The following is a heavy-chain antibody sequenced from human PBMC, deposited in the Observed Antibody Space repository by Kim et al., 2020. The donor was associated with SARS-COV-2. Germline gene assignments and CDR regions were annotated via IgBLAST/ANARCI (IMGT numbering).Heavy chain of an antibody. J-gene: IGHJ6*02. CDR2: IYYSGST. Sequence: SETLSLTCSVSGGSISSSSYYWGWIRQPPGKGLEWIGSIYYSGSTYYNPSLKSRVTISVDTSKNQFSLKLNSVTAADTAVYYCARHYPDTDYGDYAPYYYYGMEVWGQGTTVTVSS. D-gene: IGHD4-17*01. CDR3: ARHYPDTDYGDYAPYYYYGMEV. CDR1: GGSISSSSYY. V-gene: IGHV4-39*01.